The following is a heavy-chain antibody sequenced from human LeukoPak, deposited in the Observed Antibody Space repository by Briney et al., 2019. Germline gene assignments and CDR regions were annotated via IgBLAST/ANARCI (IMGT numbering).Heavy chain of an antibody. CDR1: GFTFSSYG. CDR3: AKEVEQLNFPLDY. CDR2: IRYDGSNK. J-gene: IGHJ4*02. D-gene: IGHD6-6*01. Sequence: GGSLRLSCAASGFTFSSYGMHWVRQAPGKGLEWVVFIRYDGSNKYYADSVKGRFTISRDNSKNTLYLQMNSLRAEDTAVYYCAKEVEQLNFPLDYWGQGTLVTVSS. V-gene: IGHV3-30*02.